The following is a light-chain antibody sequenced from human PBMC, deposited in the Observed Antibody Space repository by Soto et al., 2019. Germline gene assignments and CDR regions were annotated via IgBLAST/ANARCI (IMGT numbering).Light chain of an antibody. CDR2: GAS. CDR1: QSVSSSY. J-gene: IGKJ5*01. CDR3: QQYGTSPIT. V-gene: IGKV3-20*01. Sequence: EIVLTQSPGTLSLSPGERATLSCRASQSVSSSYLAWYQQKPGQAPRLLIYGASSRATGIPDRFSGSGSGTDFTLTISRLEPEDFALYFCQQYGTSPITFGQGTRLEIK.